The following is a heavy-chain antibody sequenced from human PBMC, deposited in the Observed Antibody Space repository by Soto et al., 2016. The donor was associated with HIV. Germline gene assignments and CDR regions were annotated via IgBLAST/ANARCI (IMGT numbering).Heavy chain of an antibody. D-gene: IGHD1-26*01. J-gene: IGHJ3*02. CDR3: ARGGLVGATELRTPDGYEI. Sequence: EVQLVETGGGFIQPGGSLRLSCAASGIIVSSSHMSWVRQVPGKGLQWVSIVYSYDQTDYADSVKGRCSISRDSSKNTLYLQMNSLRVEDTAVYYCARGGLVGATELRTPDGYEIWGQGTLVIVSS. CDR1: GIIVSSSH. CDR2: VYSYDQT. V-gene: IGHV3-53*02.